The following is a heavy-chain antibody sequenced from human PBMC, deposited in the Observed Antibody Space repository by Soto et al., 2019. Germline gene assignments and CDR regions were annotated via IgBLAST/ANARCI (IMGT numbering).Heavy chain of an antibody. CDR2: IDNSGTRT. D-gene: IGHD6-19*01. J-gene: IGHJ4*02. CDR3: VSWLSAHFDY. CDR1: PVGFSGLG. Sequence: EVQLLESGGRLVQPGQSLRLSCAASPVGFSGLGMSWVRQAPGKGLEWVSTIDNSGTRTHYADSVKGRFTISRDTSKYTLDPQMDYLRAEDTALYHCVSWLSAHFDYWGRGTLVTVSS. V-gene: IGHV3-23*05.